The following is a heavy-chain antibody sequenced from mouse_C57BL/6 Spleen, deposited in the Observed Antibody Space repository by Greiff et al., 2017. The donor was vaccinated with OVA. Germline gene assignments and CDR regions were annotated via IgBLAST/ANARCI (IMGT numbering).Heavy chain of an antibody. CDR3: ARDEGITTVVATDYAMDY. CDR2: ISDGGSYT. V-gene: IGHV5-4*01. CDR1: GFTFSSYA. D-gene: IGHD1-1*01. J-gene: IGHJ4*01. Sequence: EVQVVESGGGLVKPGGSLKLSCAASGFTFSSYAMSWVRQTPEKRLEWVATISDGGSYTYYPDNVKGRFTISRDNAKNNLYLQMSHLKSEDTAMYYCARDEGITTVVATDYAMDYWGQGTSVTVSS.